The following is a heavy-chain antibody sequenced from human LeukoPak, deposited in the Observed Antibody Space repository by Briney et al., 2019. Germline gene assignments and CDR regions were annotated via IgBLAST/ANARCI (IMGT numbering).Heavy chain of an antibody. CDR2: ISPNSGNT. CDR3: ARDLGISGWYAPPLGYFDY. Sequence: ASVKVSCKASGYTFPNFGITWVRHAPGQGLEWMGWISPNSGNTKSAQKFQGRVTMTRDTSISTTYMELSRLRSDDTAVYYCARDLGISGWYAPPLGYFDYWGQGTLVTVSS. V-gene: IGHV1-2*02. J-gene: IGHJ4*02. CDR1: GYTFPNFG. D-gene: IGHD6-19*01.